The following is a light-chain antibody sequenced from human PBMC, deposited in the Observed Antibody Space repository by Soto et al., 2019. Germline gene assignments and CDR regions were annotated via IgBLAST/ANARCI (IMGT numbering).Light chain of an antibody. CDR1: NSDFGTHKF. CDR2: EGT. Sequence: QSALTQPASVSGSPGQSITISCIGTNSDFGTHKFFSWYQHHPGKAPKLIIYEGTTRPSGVSYRFSGSKSGNTASLTISGLQAEDEADYYCSSYTSSSALRVFGGGTKVTVL. J-gene: IGLJ3*02. V-gene: IGLV2-14*02. CDR3: SSYTSSSALRV.